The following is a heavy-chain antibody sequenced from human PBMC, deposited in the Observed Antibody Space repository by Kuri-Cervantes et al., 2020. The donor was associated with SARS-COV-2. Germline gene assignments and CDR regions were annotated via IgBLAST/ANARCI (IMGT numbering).Heavy chain of an antibody. D-gene: IGHD6-13*01. CDR1: GGSLNNFY. V-gene: IGHV4-34*01. J-gene: IGHJ4*02. CDR2: LDHSGKA. Sequence: GSLRLSCAVYGGSLNNFYWSWIRQSPGKGPEWIGELDHSGKANYNPSLKSRVTISVDKSKNQFSLKVTSMAAADTAVYYCARVGGSIRLRIAAAGIYYFDYWGQGTLVTVSS. CDR3: ARVGGSIRLRIAAAGIYYFDY.